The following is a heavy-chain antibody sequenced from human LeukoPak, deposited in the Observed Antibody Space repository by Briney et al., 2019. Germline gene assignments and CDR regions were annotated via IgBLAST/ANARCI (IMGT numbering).Heavy chain of an antibody. CDR1: GFTFSNAW. V-gene: IGHV3-15*01. CDR2: IKSQTDGGTT. Sequence: PGGSLRLSCAVSGFTFSNAWMSWVRQAPGKGLEWVGRIKSQTDGGTTDYAAPVNGRFTISRDDSKNTLFLQMNSLKTEDTAVYYCTTAPARVDYWGQGTLVTVSS. CDR3: TTAPARVDY. D-gene: IGHD2-2*01. J-gene: IGHJ4*02.